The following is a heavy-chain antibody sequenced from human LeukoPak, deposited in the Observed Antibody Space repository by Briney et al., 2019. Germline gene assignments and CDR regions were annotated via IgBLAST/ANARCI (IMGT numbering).Heavy chain of an antibody. D-gene: IGHD3-9*01. J-gene: IGHJ5*02. V-gene: IGHV3-23*01. CDR1: GFTFSSYA. Sequence: GGSLRLSCAASGFTFSSYAMSWVRQAPGKGLEWVSAISGSGGSTYYADSVKGRFIISRDNSKNTLYLQMNSLRAEDTAVYYCAKHPGGVLRYFDWFDPWGQGTLVTVSS. CDR2: ISGSGGST. CDR3: AKHPGGVLRYFDWFDP.